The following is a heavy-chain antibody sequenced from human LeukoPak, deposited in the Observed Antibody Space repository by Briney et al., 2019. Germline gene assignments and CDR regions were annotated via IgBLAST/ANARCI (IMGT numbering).Heavy chain of an antibody. D-gene: IGHD4-17*01. CDR2: INPNSGGT. V-gene: IGHV1-2*02. CDR3: ARPVKSTVTTAPEFGY. Sequence: ASVKVSCKASGYTFTGYYMHWVRQAPGQGLEWMGWINPNSGGTNYAQKFQGRVTMTRDTSISTAYMELSRLRSDDTAVYCCARPVKSTVTTAPEFGYWGQGTLVTVSS. J-gene: IGHJ4*02. CDR1: GYTFTGYY.